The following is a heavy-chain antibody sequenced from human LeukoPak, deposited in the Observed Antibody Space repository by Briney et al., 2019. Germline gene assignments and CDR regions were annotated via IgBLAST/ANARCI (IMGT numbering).Heavy chain of an antibody. CDR2: IYYSGST. Sequence: SETLSLTCTVSGGSISSYYWSWIRQPPGKGLEWIGYIYYSGSTNSNPSLKSRVTISVDTSKNQFSLKLSSVTAADTAVYYCARAGSYDFWSGYYLADYWGQGTLVTVSS. V-gene: IGHV4-59*01. J-gene: IGHJ4*02. D-gene: IGHD3-3*01. CDR3: ARAGSYDFWSGYYLADY. CDR1: GGSISSYY.